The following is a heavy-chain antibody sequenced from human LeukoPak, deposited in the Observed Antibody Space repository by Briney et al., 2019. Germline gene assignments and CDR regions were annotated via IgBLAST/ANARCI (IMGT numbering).Heavy chain of an antibody. J-gene: IGHJ6*02. CDR3: ASHCSSTSCYGMDV. D-gene: IGHD2-2*01. Sequence: PSETLSLTCTVSGDSISSYYWSWIRQPPGKGLEWIGYIYYSGSTNDNPSLKSRVTISVDTSKNQFSLKLSSVTAADTAVYYCASHCSSTSCYGMDVWGQGTTVTVSS. CDR2: IYYSGST. V-gene: IGHV4-59*01. CDR1: GDSISSYY.